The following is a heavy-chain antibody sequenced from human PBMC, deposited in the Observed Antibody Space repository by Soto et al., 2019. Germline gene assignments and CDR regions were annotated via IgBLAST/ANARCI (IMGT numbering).Heavy chain of an antibody. D-gene: IGHD6-13*01. CDR2: IYYSGST. CDR1: GGSISSSSYY. CDR3: ARGLGSRSCYRDDAFEI. J-gene: IGHJ3*02. V-gene: IGHV4-39*07. Sequence: SETLSLTCTVSGGSISSSSYYWGWIRQPPGKGLEWIGSIYYSGSTYYNPSLKSRVTISVDTSKNQFSLKLSSVTAAEPAVYYCARGLGSRSCYRDDAFEIGGHGTRVTVSS.